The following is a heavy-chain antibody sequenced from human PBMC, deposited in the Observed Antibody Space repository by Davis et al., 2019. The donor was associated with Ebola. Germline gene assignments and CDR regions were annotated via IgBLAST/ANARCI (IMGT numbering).Heavy chain of an antibody. J-gene: IGHJ4*02. CDR2: ISGSGGST. Sequence: GGSLRLSCTVSGGSISSSSYYWGWIRQPPGKGLEWVSAISGSGGSTYYADSVKGRFTISRDNSKNTLYLQMNSLRAEDTAVYYCAKGVTMVQGVIVGWGQGTLVTVSS. V-gene: IGHV3-23*01. D-gene: IGHD3-10*01. CDR1: GGSISSSSYY. CDR3: AKGVTMVQGVIVG.